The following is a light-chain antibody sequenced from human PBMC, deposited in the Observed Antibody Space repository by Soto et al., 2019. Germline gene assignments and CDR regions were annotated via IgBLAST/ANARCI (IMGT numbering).Light chain of an antibody. CDR3: AAWDDGLPGVI. CDR2: SND. J-gene: IGLJ2*01. Sequence: QSVLTQPPSASGTPGQRVTISCSGGSSNVGSNTVNWYQHLAGTAPKLLIYSNDQRPSGVPDRFSGSKYGTSASLAISGLQYDDEAAYYCAAWDDGLPGVIFGVETKLTVL. V-gene: IGLV1-44*01. CDR1: SSNVGSNT.